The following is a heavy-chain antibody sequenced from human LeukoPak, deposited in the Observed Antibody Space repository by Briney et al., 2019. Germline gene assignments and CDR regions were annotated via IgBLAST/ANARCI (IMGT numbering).Heavy chain of an antibody. V-gene: IGHV1-18*01. CDR2: ISVYNGDT. J-gene: IGHJ4*02. CDR1: GYIFTTYA. Sequence: ASVKVSCKASGYIFTTYAISWVRQAPGQGLEWMGWISVYNGDTNYAQNLQGRVTMTTDTSTSTAYMELRSLRSDDTAVCYCARDGLGTAVDYWGQGTLVSVSS. CDR3: ARDGLGTAVDY. D-gene: IGHD6-13*01.